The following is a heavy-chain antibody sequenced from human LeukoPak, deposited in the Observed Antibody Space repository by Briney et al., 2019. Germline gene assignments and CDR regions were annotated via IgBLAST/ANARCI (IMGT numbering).Heavy chain of an antibody. Sequence: SETLSLTCAVYGGSFSGYYWSWIRQPPGKGLEWIGEINHSGSTNYTPSLKSRVTISVDTSKNQFSLKLSSVTAADTAVYYCARGPPITMVRGVIINREYFQHWGQGTLVTVSS. CDR1: GGSFSGYY. CDR2: INHSGST. J-gene: IGHJ1*01. D-gene: IGHD3-10*01. CDR3: ARGPPITMVRGVIINREYFQH. V-gene: IGHV4-34*01.